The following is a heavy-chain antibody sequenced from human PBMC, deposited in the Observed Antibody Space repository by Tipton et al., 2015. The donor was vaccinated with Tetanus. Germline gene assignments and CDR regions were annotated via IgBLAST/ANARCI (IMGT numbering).Heavy chain of an antibody. Sequence: TPSLTCAVYGGSFSGYYWSWIRQPPGKGLEWIGEINHSGSTNYNPSLKSRVTISVDTSKNQFSLKLSSVTAADTAVYYCARDLHYDFWSGYYVSGMDVWGQGTTVTVSS. CDR2: INHSGST. D-gene: IGHD3-3*01. CDR3: ARDLHYDFWSGYYVSGMDV. J-gene: IGHJ6*02. CDR1: GGSFSGYY. V-gene: IGHV4-34*01.